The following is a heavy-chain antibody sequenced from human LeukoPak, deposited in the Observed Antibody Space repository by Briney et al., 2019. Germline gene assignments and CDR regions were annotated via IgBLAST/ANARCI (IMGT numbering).Heavy chain of an antibody. J-gene: IGHJ4*01. Sequence: GRSLRLSCAASEFTLSGYAMNWVRQAPGKGLEWAAVVSYDGNDYYYADSVKGRFTISRDNSKNTLYLQMNSLRAEDTAVYYCAKPTGDTGWYGLFEYWGHGTLVTVSS. CDR1: EFTLSGYA. CDR2: VSYDGNDY. V-gene: IGHV3-30*18. D-gene: IGHD6-19*01. CDR3: AKPTGDTGWYGLFEY.